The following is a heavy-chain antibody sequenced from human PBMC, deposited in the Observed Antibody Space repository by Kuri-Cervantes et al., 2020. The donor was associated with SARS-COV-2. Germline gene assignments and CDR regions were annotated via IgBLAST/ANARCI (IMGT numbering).Heavy chain of an antibody. V-gene: IGHV1-69*13. Sequence: SVKVSCKASGCTFSNYLITWVRQAPGQGLECMGGISPKFGTTNYAQRFQGRVTISADESTRTAFMELSGLRYEDTALYCCARAISVTPNLWAWRPKSYYYYALDVWGQGTAVTVSS. D-gene: IGHD4-17*01. J-gene: IGHJ6*02. CDR3: ARAISVTPNLWAWRPKSYYYYALDV. CDR2: ISPKFGTT. CDR1: GCTFSNYL.